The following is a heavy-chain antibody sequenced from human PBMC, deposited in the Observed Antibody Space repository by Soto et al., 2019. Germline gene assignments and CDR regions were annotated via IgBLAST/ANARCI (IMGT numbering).Heavy chain of an antibody. J-gene: IGHJ4*02. V-gene: IGHV3-7*01. CDR3: AADSPGKTDD. CDR1: GFTFRNYW. CDR2: IKPDGSEK. Sequence: GGSLRLSCATSGFTFRNYWMSWVRQAPGKGLEWVANIKPDGSEKYYVDSVKGRFTISRDNADNSLYLQMNSLRAEDTAVYFCAADSPGKTDDWGQGTLVTVSS.